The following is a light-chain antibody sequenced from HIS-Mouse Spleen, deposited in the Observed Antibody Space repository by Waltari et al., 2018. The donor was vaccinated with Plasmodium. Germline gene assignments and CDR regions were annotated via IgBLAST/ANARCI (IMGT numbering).Light chain of an antibody. CDR2: EDS. V-gene: IGLV3-10*01. J-gene: IGLJ3*02. CDR3: YSTDSSGNHRV. Sequence: SYELTQPPSVSVSPGQTARITCSGDALPKKYAYWYQQQSGQAPVLVIYEDSKRPSGLPERFSGSSSGTMATLTISGAQVADEADYYCYSTDSSGNHRVFGGGTKLTVL. CDR1: ALPKKY.